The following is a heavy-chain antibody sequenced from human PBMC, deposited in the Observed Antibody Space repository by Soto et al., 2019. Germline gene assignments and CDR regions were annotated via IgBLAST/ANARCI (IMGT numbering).Heavy chain of an antibody. CDR2: IYYSGST. V-gene: IGHV4-30-4*01. Sequence: QVQLQESGPGLVKPSQTLSLTCTVSGGSISSGDYYWSWIRQPPGKGLEWIGYIYYSGSTYYNPSLKSRVTISVDTSKNQFSLKLSSVTAADTAVYYCARDQGGDSGEAGSTSTAFDIWGQGTMVTVSS. D-gene: IGHD4-17*01. CDR1: GGSISSGDYY. CDR3: ARDQGGDSGEAGSTSTAFDI. J-gene: IGHJ3*02.